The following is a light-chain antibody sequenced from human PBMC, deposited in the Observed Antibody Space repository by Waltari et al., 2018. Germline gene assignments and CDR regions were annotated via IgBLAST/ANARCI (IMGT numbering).Light chain of an antibody. V-gene: IGKV1-33*01. CDR3: QQYESLPLS. J-gene: IGKJ4*01. CDR1: QSISSW. Sequence: DIQMTQSPSTLPASVGDRVTITCRAIQSISSWLAWYQQKPGKAPKVLISDASNLETGVPSRFSGSGFGTYFTFTINSLQPEDIGTYYCQQYESLPLSFGGGTKVEVK. CDR2: DAS.